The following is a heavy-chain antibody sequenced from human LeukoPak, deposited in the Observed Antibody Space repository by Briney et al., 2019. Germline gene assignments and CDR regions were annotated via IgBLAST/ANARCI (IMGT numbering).Heavy chain of an antibody. CDR3: ARDTYCSSISCYKGYYYMDV. Sequence: KTGGSRRLSWSASGFTFSDYYMSWIRQAPGKGLGWVSYISSSGSTIYYADSVKGRFTISRDNAKNALYLQMNSLRAEDTAVYYCARDTYCSSISCYKGYYYMDVWGKGTTVTVSS. J-gene: IGHJ6*03. D-gene: IGHD2-2*02. CDR1: GFTFSDYY. CDR2: ISSSGSTI. V-gene: IGHV3-11*04.